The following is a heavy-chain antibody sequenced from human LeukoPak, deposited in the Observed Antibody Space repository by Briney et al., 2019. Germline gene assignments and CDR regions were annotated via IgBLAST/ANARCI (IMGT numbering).Heavy chain of an antibody. V-gene: IGHV3-53*05. CDR1: GLTVSSNF. Sequence: GGSLRLSCAATGLTVSSNFMSWVRQAPGKGLEWVSVIYGGGSTYYADSVKGRFAISRDNAKNSLYLQMNSLRGEDTAFHYCAKGLSAVAGHFDSWGQGTLVTVSS. CDR3: AKGLSAVAGHFDS. CDR2: IYGGGST. J-gene: IGHJ4*02. D-gene: IGHD6-19*01.